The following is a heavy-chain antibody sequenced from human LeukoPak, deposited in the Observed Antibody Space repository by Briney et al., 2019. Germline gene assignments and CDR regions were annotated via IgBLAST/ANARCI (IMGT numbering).Heavy chain of an antibody. J-gene: IGHJ4*02. CDR1: GGSINSNTYF. V-gene: IGHV4-39*01. D-gene: IGHD3-10*01. CDR2: IYYSGST. CDR3: ARHDALYYYYGSGRVSYFDY. Sequence: SETLSLTCTVSGGSINSNTYFWGWIRQPPGKGLEGIGSIYYSGSTYYNPSLKSRVTISADTSKNQFSLKLSSVTAADTAVYYCARHDALYYYYGSGRVSYFDYWGQGTLVTVSS.